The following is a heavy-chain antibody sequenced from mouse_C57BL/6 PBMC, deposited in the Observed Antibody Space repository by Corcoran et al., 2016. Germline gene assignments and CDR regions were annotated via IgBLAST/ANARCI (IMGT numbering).Heavy chain of an antibody. CDR3: ARGPSY. V-gene: IGHV1-26*01. CDR1: GYTFTDYY. Sequence: EVQLQQSGPELVKPGASVKISCKASGYTFTDYYMNWVKQSHGKSLEWIGDINPNNGGTSYNQKFKGKATLTVDKSSSTAYMELRSLTSEDSAVYYCARGPSYWGQGTTLTVSS. J-gene: IGHJ2*01. CDR2: INPNNGGT.